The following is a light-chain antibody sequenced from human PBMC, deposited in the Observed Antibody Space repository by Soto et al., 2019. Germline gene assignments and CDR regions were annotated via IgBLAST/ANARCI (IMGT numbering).Light chain of an antibody. V-gene: IGLV2-8*01. CDR3: SSYADSNNLL. J-gene: IGLJ3*02. CDR2: EAT. Sequence: QSALTQPPSASGSPGQSVTISCTGTSSDVGGYKYVSRYQQHPGKAPKLLIYEATQRPSGVPDRFSGSKSGNTASLTVSGLQAEDEADYYCSSYADSNNLLFGGGTKLTVL. CDR1: SSDVGGYKY.